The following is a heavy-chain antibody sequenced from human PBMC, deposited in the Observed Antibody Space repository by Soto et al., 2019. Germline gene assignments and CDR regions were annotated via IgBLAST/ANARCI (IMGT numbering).Heavy chain of an antibody. CDR3: ARGEDGYNPVGFDY. Sequence: SVQVSCKASGGTFSSYAISWVRQAPGQGLEWMGGIIPIFGTANYAQKFQGRVTITADESTSTAYMELSSLRSEDTAVYYCARGEDGYNPVGFDYWGQGTLVTVSS. J-gene: IGHJ4*02. D-gene: IGHD5-12*01. CDR2: IIPIFGTA. V-gene: IGHV1-69*13. CDR1: GGTFSSYA.